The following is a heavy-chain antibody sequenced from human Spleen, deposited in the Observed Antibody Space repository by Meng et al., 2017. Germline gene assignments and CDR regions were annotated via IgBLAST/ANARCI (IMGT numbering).Heavy chain of an antibody. J-gene: IGHJ4*02. V-gene: IGHV3-23*01. CDR1: GFTFSSYA. CDR2: ISRSGGST. CDR3: VKPPPYADY. D-gene: IGHD3-16*01. Sequence: EVQLLDSGGGLVQPGGSLRLSCAASGFTFSSYAMSWFRQAPGKGLEWVSAISRSGGSTYYADSVKGRFTISRDNSKNTLFVQMNSLRAEDTAVYYCVKPPPYADYWGQGTLVTVSS.